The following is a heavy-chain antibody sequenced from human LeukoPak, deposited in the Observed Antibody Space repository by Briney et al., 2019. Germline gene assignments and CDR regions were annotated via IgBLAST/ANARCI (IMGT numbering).Heavy chain of an antibody. CDR3: AKDPRGYDWHVRYGLDY. CDR2: ISGSGGST. D-gene: IGHD5-12*01. CDR1: GFTFSSYA. V-gene: IGHV3-23*01. J-gene: IGHJ4*02. Sequence: GGSLRLSCAASGFTFSSYAMSWVRQAPGKGLEWVSAISGSGGSTYYADSVKGRFTISRGNSKNTLYLQMNSLRAEDTAVYYCAKDPRGYDWHVRYGLDYWGQGTLVTVSS.